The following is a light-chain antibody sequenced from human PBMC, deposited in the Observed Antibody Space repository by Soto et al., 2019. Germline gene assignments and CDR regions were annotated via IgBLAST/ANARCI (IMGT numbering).Light chain of an antibody. CDR3: SSYTSSSPLVL. V-gene: IGLV2-14*01. CDR1: SSDVGGYNY. Sequence: QSALTQPASVSGSPGQSITISCTGTSSDVGGYNYVSWYQQHPGKAPKLMIFEVSNRPSGVSNRCSGSKSGNTASLNIYGFQAEDEAEYYCSSYTSSSPLVLFGGGTQLTVL. CDR2: EVS. J-gene: IGLJ7*01.